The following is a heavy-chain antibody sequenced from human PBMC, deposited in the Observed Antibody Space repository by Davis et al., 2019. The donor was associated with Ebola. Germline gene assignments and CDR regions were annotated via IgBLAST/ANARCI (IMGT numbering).Heavy chain of an antibody. D-gene: IGHD3-10*01. CDR2: IWYDGSNK. CDR3: ARDFGGGTFGRYFDY. J-gene: IGHJ4*02. Sequence: GESLKIPCAASGFTFSSYGMHWVRQAPGKGLEWVAVIWYDGSNKYYADSVKGRFTISRDNSKNTLYLQMNSLRAEDTAVYYCARDFGGGTFGRYFDYWGQGTLVTVSS. V-gene: IGHV3-33*01. CDR1: GFTFSSYG.